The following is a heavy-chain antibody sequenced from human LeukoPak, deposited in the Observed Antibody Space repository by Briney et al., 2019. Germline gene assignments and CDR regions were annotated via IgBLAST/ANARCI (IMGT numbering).Heavy chain of an antibody. CDR2: ISGSGGST. Sequence: GGSLRLSCAASGFTFSSYAMSGVRQAPGKGLDGVSAISGSGGSTYYADSVKGPFTISRDNYKNTLYLQMNSLRAEDTAVYYCAKGPGDFDWLPPYWGQGTLVTVSS. CDR3: AKGPGDFDWLPPY. V-gene: IGHV3-23*01. D-gene: IGHD3-9*01. CDR1: GFTFSSYA. J-gene: IGHJ4*02.